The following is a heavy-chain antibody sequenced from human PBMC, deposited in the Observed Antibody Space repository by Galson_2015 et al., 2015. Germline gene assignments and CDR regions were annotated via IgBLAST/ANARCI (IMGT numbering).Heavy chain of an antibody. Sequence: SLRLSCAAFGFTFSSYAMSWVRQAPGKGLEWVSAISGSGGSTYYADSVKGRFTISRDNSKNTLYLQMNSLRAEDTAVYYCAEFWVTKREGFDYWGQGTLVTVSS. CDR1: GFTFSSYA. V-gene: IGHV3-23*01. D-gene: IGHD4-17*01. J-gene: IGHJ4*02. CDR3: AEFWVTKREGFDY. CDR2: ISGSGGST.